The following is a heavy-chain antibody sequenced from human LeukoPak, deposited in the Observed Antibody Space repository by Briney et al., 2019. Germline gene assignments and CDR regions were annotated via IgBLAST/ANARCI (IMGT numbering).Heavy chain of an antibody. CDR3: AKGYSSS. J-gene: IGHJ5*02. V-gene: IGHV3-23*01. CDR2: ITTSGGST. CDR1: GFTVSSYA. D-gene: IGHD6-6*01. Sequence: PGGSLRLSCAASGFTVSSYAMSWVRQAPGKGLEWVSTITTSGGSTYYADSVKGRFTISRDISKNTVYLQMNSLRAEDTALYYCAKGYSSSWGQGTLVTVSS.